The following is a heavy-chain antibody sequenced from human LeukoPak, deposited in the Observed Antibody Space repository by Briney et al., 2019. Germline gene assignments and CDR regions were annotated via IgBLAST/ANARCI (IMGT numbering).Heavy chain of an antibody. CDR3: ARASWVRGVHYYYYYGMDV. D-gene: IGHD3-10*01. CDR1: GGSFSGYY. CDR2: INHSGST. Sequence: SETLSLTRAVYGGSFSGYYWSWIRHPPRKGLEWIGEINHSGSTNYNPSLKSRVTIAVDTSKNQFSLKLSSVSAADTAVYYCARASWVRGVHYYYYYGMDVWGQGTTVTVSS. J-gene: IGHJ6*02. V-gene: IGHV4-34*01.